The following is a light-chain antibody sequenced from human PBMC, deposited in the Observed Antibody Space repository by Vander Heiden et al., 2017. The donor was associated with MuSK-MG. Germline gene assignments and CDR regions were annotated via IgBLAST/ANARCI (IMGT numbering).Light chain of an antibody. V-gene: IGKV1-5*03. CDR3: QQYNNYPYT. CDR1: HRINSW. Sequence: DVQMTQSPSTLSASVGDSVTITCRASHRINSWLSWYQQKPGKAPKLLICKASTLESGVPSRFSGSESGTEFILTISSLQPDDFATYYCQQYNNYPYTFGQGTKLEIK. CDR2: KAS. J-gene: IGKJ2*01.